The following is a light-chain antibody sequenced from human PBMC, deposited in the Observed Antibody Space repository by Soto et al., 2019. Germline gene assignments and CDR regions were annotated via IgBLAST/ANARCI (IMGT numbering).Light chain of an antibody. CDR1: QSVSSSY. CDR3: QQYGSSPRT. J-gene: IGKJ1*01. V-gene: IGKV3-20*01. Sequence: EIVLTQSPGTLSLSLGERATLSRRASQSVSSSYLAWYQQKPGQAPRLLIYGASSRATGIPDRFSGSGSGTDFTLTISRLKPEDFAVYYCQQYGSSPRTFGQGTKVEIK. CDR2: GAS.